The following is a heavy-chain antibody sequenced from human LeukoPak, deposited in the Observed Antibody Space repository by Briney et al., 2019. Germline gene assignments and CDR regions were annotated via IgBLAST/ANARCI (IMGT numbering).Heavy chain of an antibody. CDR1: GYTFTSYD. CDR2: MNPNSGNT. J-gene: IGHJ3*02. CDR3: ARAPPRHTVLMVYAIGSDAFDI. D-gene: IGHD2-8*01. Sequence: ASVKVSCKASGYTFTSYDINWVRQATGQGLEWMGWMNPNSGNTGYAQKFQGRVTMTRNTSISTAYMELSSLRSEDTAVYYCARAPPRHTVLMVYAIGSDAFDIWGQGTMVTVSS. V-gene: IGHV1-8*01.